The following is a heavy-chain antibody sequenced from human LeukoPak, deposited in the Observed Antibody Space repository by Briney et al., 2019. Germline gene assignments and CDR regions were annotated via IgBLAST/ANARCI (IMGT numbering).Heavy chain of an antibody. CDR2: ISYDGTNK. D-gene: IGHD6-6*01. J-gene: IGHJ5*02. V-gene: IGHV3-30*04. CDR3: AKLRGPSSSSENNWFDP. Sequence: GGSLRLSCAASGFTFSSYAMHWVRQAPGKGLDWVAVISYDGTNKYYADSVKGRFTISRDNSKNTLYLQMNSLRVEEMAVYYCAKLRGPSSSSENNWFDPWGQGTLVTVSS. CDR1: GFTFSSYA.